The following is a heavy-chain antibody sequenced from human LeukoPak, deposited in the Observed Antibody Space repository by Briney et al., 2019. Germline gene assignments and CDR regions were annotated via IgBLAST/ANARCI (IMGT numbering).Heavy chain of an antibody. V-gene: IGHV4-38-2*02. D-gene: IGHD5-24*01. J-gene: IGHJ5*02. Sequence: SETLSLTCTVSGYSISSGHYWSWIRQPPGKGLEWIGSMYHNGSTYYNPSLKSRVTISVDTSKNQFSLKLSSVTAADTAVYYCARHPSGRMWLQQGGWFDPWGQGTLVTVSS. CDR2: MYHNGST. CDR1: GYSISSGHY. CDR3: ARHPSGRMWLQQGGWFDP.